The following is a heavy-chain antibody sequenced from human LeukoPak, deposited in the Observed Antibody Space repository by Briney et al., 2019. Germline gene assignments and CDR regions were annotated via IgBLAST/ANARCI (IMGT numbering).Heavy chain of an antibody. D-gene: IGHD6-13*01. J-gene: IGHJ4*02. CDR2: ISSSGSTI. Sequence: GGPLRLSCAASGFTFSDYYMSWIRQAPGKGLEWVSHISSSGSTIYYADSVKGRFTISRDNAKNSLYLQMNSLRAEDTAVYYCARDQTPYSSSDYYWGQGTLVTVSS. CDR1: GFTFSDYY. V-gene: IGHV3-11*04. CDR3: ARDQTPYSSSDYY.